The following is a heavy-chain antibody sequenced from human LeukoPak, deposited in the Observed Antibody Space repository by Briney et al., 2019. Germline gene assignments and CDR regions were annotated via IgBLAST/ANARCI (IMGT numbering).Heavy chain of an antibody. V-gene: IGHV4-39*01. CDR1: GGSISSSSYY. D-gene: IGHD4-17*01. CDR3: ARRYMGDYAFWYFDL. Sequence: SETLSLTCTVSGGSISSSSYYWGWIRQPPGKGLEWIGSIYYSGSTYYNPSLKSRVTISVDTSKNQFSLKLSSVTAADTAVDYCARRYMGDYAFWYFDLWGRGTLVTVSS. CDR2: IYYSGST. J-gene: IGHJ2*01.